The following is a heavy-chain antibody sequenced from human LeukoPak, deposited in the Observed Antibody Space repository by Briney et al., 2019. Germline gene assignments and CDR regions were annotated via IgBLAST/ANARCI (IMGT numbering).Heavy chain of an antibody. CDR1: GFTFSSYA. J-gene: IGHJ4*02. V-gene: IGHV3-23*01. CDR2: ITGSGGRT. Sequence: PGGSLRLSCAASGFTFSSYAMNWVRQAPGKGLEWVSAITGSGGRTYYADSVKGRFTISRDNAKNSLYLQMNSLRAEDTALYYCARVGGYSGYEYYFDYWGQGTLVTVSS. CDR3: ARVGGYSGYEYYFDY. D-gene: IGHD5-12*01.